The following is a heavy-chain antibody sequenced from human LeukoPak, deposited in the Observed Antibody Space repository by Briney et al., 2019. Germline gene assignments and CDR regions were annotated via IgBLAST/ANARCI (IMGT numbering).Heavy chain of an antibody. J-gene: IGHJ4*02. V-gene: IGHV4-59*01. CDR2: IYYSGST. D-gene: IGHD2-15*01. CDR1: GGSISSYY. Sequence: PSETLSLTCTVSGGSISSYYWRWIRQPPGKGLEWIGYIYYSGSTNYNRSLKSRVTISVDTSKNQFSLKLSSVTAADTAVYYCAREEVLYYFDYWGQGTLVTVSS. CDR3: AREEVLYYFDY.